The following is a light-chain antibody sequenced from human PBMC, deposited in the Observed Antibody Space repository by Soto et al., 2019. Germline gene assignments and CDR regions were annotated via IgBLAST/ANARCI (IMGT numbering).Light chain of an antibody. V-gene: IGKV2-28*01. CDR3: QRCDNARRIT. Sequence: DILMTQSPLSLPVTPGEPASISCRSSQSLLHSNGYNYLAWYQQKPGKAPKLLIYAASTLQSGVPSRLSGSGSGTDFTLTIRSLQTEDVATYYCQRCDNARRITFGQGTRLEI. CDR1: QSLLHSNGYNY. J-gene: IGKJ5*01. CDR2: AAS.